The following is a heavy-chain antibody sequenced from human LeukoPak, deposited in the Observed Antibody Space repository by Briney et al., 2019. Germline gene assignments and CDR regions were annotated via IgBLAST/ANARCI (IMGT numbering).Heavy chain of an antibody. D-gene: IGHD6-25*01. V-gene: IGHV3-21*04. J-gene: IGHJ4*02. Sequence: GGSLRLSCAASGFTFSSYSMNWVRQAPGKGLEWVSSISSSSSYIYYADSVKGRFTISRDNSKNTLYLQMNSLRAEDTAVYYCAKSGFVDYWGQGTLVTVSS. CDR3: AKSGFVDY. CDR2: ISSSSSYI. CDR1: GFTFSSYS.